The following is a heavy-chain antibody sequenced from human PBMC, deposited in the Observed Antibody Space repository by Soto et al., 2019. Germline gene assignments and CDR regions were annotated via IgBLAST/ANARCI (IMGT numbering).Heavy chain of an antibody. Sequence: PGGSLRLSCGDSGFTFSNYGMHWVRQAPGKGLERVAGISYDGSNKHYADSAEGRFTISRDNSKSTVYLQMNSLRAEDTAIYYCAKDTYYYDSSGYYVFDYWGQGALVTVSS. V-gene: IGHV3-30*18. J-gene: IGHJ4*02. CDR1: GFTFSNYG. CDR2: ISYDGSNK. D-gene: IGHD3-22*01. CDR3: AKDTYYYDSSGYYVFDY.